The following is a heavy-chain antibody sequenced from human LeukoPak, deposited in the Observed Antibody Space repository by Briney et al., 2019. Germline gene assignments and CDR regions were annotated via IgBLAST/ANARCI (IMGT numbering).Heavy chain of an antibody. CDR3: ASKLTTGC. Sequence: PGGSLRLSCLVSGFTVSSNYMSWVRQTPGKGLEWVSVIYSGGTTKYADSVKGRFTIYRDTSKNTLYLQMNSLRVEDTAVYYCASKLTTGCWGQGTLVTVSS. CDR1: GFTVSSNY. V-gene: IGHV3-66*01. J-gene: IGHJ4*02. CDR2: IYSGGTT. D-gene: IGHD4-17*01.